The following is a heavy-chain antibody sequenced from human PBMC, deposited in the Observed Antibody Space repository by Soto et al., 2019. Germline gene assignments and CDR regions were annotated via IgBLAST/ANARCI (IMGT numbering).Heavy chain of an antibody. CDR3: ARSGGRYGDYSEDTNFDY. CDR1: GFTFSSYA. CDR2: ISYDGSNK. D-gene: IGHD4-17*01. Sequence: QVQLVESGGGVVQPGRSLRLSCAASGFTFSSYAMHWVRQAPGKGLEWVAVISYDGSNKYYADSVKGRFTISRDNSKNTLYLQMNSLRAEDTAVYYCARSGGRYGDYSEDTNFDYWGQGTLVTVSS. J-gene: IGHJ4*02. V-gene: IGHV3-30-3*01.